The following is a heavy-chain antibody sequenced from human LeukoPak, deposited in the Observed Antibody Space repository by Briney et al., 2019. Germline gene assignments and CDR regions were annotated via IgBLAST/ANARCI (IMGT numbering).Heavy chain of an antibody. D-gene: IGHD2-15*01. Sequence: PSETLSLTCTVSGGSISSGDYYWSWIRQPPGKGLEWIGYIYYSGSTYYNPSLKSRVTISVDTSKNQFSLKLSSVTAADTAIYYCAREEAIVTFGIGRSAHNWFDPWGQGTLVTVSS. CDR1: GGSISSGDYY. V-gene: IGHV4-30-4*01. J-gene: IGHJ5*02. CDR2: IYYSGST. CDR3: AREEAIVTFGIGRSAHNWFDP.